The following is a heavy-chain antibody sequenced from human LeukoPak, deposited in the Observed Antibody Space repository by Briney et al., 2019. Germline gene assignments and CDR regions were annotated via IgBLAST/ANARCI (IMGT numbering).Heavy chain of an antibody. V-gene: IGHV4-34*01. Sequence: SETLSLTCAVYGGSFSGYYWSWIRQPPGTGLEWIGEINHSGSTNYNPSLKSRVTISVDTSKNQFSLKLSSVTAADTAVYYCARLRAYSSSWYSLGDYWGQGTLVTVSS. CDR2: INHSGST. D-gene: IGHD6-13*01. J-gene: IGHJ4*02. CDR1: GGSFSGYY. CDR3: ARLRAYSSSWYSLGDY.